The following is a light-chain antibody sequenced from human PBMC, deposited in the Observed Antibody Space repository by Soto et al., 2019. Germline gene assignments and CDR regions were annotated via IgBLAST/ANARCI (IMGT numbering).Light chain of an antibody. CDR3: QQYYSYPRT. J-gene: IGKJ1*01. V-gene: IGKV1-5*01. Sequence: DIQMTQSPSTLSAALGDRVTITCRASQRISTWLAWYQQRPGKAPKLLIYDTSNLESGVPSRFSGSGSGTEFTLTISCLQSEDFATYYCQQYYSYPRTFGQGTKVDIK. CDR1: QRISTW. CDR2: DTS.